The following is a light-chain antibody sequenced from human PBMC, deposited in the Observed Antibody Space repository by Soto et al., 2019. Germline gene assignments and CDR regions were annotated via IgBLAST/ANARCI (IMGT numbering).Light chain of an antibody. J-gene: IGLJ1*01. CDR1: NSDVGGYNY. V-gene: IGLV2-14*01. CDR3: CSYAGDYMFV. Sequence: QSALTQPASVSGSPGQSITISCTGTNSDVGGYNYVSWYQQHPGKAPKLMIYEVINRPSGVSNRFSGSKSGNTASLTISGLQAEDEGDYYCCSYAGDYMFVFGTGTKLTVL. CDR2: EVI.